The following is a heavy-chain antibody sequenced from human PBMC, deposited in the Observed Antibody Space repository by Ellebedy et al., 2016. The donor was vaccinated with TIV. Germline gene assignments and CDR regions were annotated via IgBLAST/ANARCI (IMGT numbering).Heavy chain of an antibody. Sequence: PGGSLRLSCAASGFTFSNYAMCWVRQAPGEGLEWVSSITESGGNTYYADSVKGRFTISRDNSKDTLFLQMNSLRAEDTAIYFCARDPVGVGPAFDVWGQGTMVTVSS. D-gene: IGHD4-23*01. CDR1: GFTFSNYA. CDR2: ITESGGNT. J-gene: IGHJ3*01. V-gene: IGHV3-23*01. CDR3: ARDPVGVGPAFDV.